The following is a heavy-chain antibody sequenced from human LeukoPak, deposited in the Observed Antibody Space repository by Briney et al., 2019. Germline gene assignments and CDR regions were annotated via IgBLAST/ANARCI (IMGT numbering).Heavy chain of an antibody. CDR3: AKGYSYGSDDAFDI. CDR2: ISYDGSNK. V-gene: IGHV3-30*18. CDR1: GFTFSSYG. Sequence: GGSLRLSCAASGFTFSSYGMRWVRQAPGKGLEWVAVISYDGSNKYHADSVKGRFTISRDNSKNTLYLQMNSLRAEDTAVYYCAKGYSYGSDDAFDIWGQGTMVTVSS. J-gene: IGHJ3*02. D-gene: IGHD5-18*01.